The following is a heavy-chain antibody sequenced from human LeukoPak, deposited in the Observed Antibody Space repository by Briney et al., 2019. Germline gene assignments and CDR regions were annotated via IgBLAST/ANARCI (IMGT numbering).Heavy chain of an antibody. D-gene: IGHD6-6*01. J-gene: IGHJ4*02. CDR3: AREGTESSSWGFDY. V-gene: IGHV4-30-2*01. CDR1: GGSISSGGYS. Sequence: PSETLSLTCAVSGGSISSGGYSWSWIRQPPGKGLEWIGYIYHSGSTYYNPSLKSRVTISVDTSKNQFSLKLSSVTAADTAVYYCAREGTESSSWGFDYWGQGTLVTVSS. CDR2: IYHSGST.